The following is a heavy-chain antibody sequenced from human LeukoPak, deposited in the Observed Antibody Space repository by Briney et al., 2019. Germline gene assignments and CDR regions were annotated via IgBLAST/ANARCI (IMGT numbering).Heavy chain of an antibody. Sequence: GGSLRLSCAGSGFIFNNYAMHWVRQPPGKGLEWVSGFSWNSGSIDYADSVKGRFTISRDNAKNSLYLQMNSLRVEDTAFYYCAKDNRRHYTSGPNPDSLHWGQGALVTVSS. D-gene: IGHD6-19*01. V-gene: IGHV3-9*01. CDR1: GFIFNNYA. CDR3: AKDNRRHYTSGPNPDSLH. CDR2: FSWNSGSI. J-gene: IGHJ4*02.